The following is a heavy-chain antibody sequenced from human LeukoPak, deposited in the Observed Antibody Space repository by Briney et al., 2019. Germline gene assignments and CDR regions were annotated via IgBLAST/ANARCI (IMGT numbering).Heavy chain of an antibody. CDR1: GGSIRSYY. V-gene: IGHV4-4*07. CDR3: ARGGVGYCSTTSCYFDY. Sequence: SETLSLTCTVSGGSIRSYYWSWIRQPAGKGLEWIGRIYTSGSTNSNPPLKSRLTMSADTSKNQFSLKLSSVTAADTAVYYCARGGVGYCSTTSCYFDYWGQGTLVTVSS. CDR2: IYTSGST. D-gene: IGHD2-2*01. J-gene: IGHJ4*02.